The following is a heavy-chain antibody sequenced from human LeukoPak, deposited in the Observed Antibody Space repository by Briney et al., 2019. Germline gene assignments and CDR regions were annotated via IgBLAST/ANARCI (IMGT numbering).Heavy chain of an antibody. CDR2: ITTSATTI. D-gene: IGHD2-15*01. J-gene: IGHJ4*02. Sequence: GGSLRLSCAVSGFTFSGYYMSWIRQAPGKGLEWTSYITTSATTIYYADSVKGRFTMSRDNAKNSLFRQMNSLRAEDTAVYYCARARGYCSGGFCYAYYFDYWGQGTLVTVSS. CDR3: ARARGYCSGGFCYAYYFDY. V-gene: IGHV3-11*01. CDR1: GFTFSGYY.